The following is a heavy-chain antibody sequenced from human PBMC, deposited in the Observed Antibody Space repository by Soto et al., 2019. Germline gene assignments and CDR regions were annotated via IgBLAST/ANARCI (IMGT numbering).Heavy chain of an antibody. D-gene: IGHD2-2*01. CDR1: GYTFSSYS. V-gene: IGHV5-51*01. Sequence: PRESLKISCEGSGYTFSSYSIGWVRQMPGKGLEWMGIIYPDDSDTRYSPSFRGQVTISVDKSISRAYLQWSSLKASDSAMYFCARIGTSYNHFDYWGRGTLVTVSS. CDR3: ARIGTSYNHFDY. CDR2: IYPDDSDT. J-gene: IGHJ4*02.